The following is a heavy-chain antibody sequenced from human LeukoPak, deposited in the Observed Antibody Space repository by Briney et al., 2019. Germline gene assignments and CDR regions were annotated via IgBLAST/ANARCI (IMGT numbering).Heavy chain of an antibody. CDR2: IYHSGST. V-gene: IGHV4-38-2*01. CDR3: ARRWILYYFDY. J-gene: IGHJ4*02. Sequence: PSETLSLTCAVSGYSISSGYYWGWIRQPPGKGLEWIGSIYHSGSTYYNPSLKSRVTIPVDTSKNQFSLKLSSVTAADTAVYYCARRWILYYFDYWGQGTLVTVSS. CDR1: GYSISSGYY. D-gene: IGHD2-2*03.